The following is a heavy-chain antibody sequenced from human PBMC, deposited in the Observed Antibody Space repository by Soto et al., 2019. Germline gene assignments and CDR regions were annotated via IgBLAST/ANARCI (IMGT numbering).Heavy chain of an antibody. J-gene: IGHJ5*02. CDR1: GGSFSGYY. CDR3: ARVLRYYYGSGSYWGNWFDP. CDR2: INHSGST. V-gene: IGHV4-34*01. Sequence: SETLCLTCAVYGGSFSGYYWSWIRQPPGKGLEWIGEINHSGSTNYNPSLKSRVTISVDTSKNQFSLKLSSVTAADTAVYYCARVLRYYYGSGSYWGNWFDPWGQGTLVT. D-gene: IGHD3-10*01.